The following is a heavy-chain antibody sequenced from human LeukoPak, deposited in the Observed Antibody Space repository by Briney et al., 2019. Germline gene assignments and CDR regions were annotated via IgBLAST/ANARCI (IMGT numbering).Heavy chain of an antibody. CDR1: GGSISSGGYY. Sequence: SETLSLTCTVSGGSISSGGYYWSWIRQHPGEGLEWIGYIYYSGSTYYNPSLKSRVTISVDTSKNQFSLKLSSVTAADTAVYYCARWGRRYGMDVWGQGTTVTVSS. J-gene: IGHJ6*01. D-gene: IGHD7-27*01. CDR3: ARWGRRYGMDV. V-gene: IGHV4-31*03. CDR2: IYYSGST.